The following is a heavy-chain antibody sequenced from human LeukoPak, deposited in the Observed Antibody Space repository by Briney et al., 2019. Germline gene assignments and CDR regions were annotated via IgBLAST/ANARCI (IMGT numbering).Heavy chain of an antibody. CDR2: ISSSSSTI. V-gene: IGHV3-48*04. Sequence: GGSLRLSCAASGFTFSSYSMNWVRQAPGKGLEWVSYISSSSSTIYYADSVKGRFTISRDNAKNTVYLQMNSLRAEDTAVYYCARVLSGSWDWFDPWGQGTLVTVSS. D-gene: IGHD3-22*01. CDR1: GFTFSSYS. J-gene: IGHJ5*02. CDR3: ARVLSGSWDWFDP.